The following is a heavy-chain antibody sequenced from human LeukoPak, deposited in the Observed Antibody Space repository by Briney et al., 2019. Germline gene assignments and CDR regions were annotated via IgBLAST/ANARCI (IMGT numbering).Heavy chain of an antibody. D-gene: IGHD5-18*01. CDR3: ARAFRGYSYDF. J-gene: IGHJ4*02. Sequence: GGSLRLSCAASGFTFSDHYMDWVRQAPGKGLEWVGRTRNKANSYTTEYAASVKGRFTISRDDSKNSLYLQMNNLKTEDTAVYYCARAFRGYSYDFWGQGTLVTVSS. CDR2: TRNKANSYTT. CDR1: GFTFSDHY. V-gene: IGHV3-72*01.